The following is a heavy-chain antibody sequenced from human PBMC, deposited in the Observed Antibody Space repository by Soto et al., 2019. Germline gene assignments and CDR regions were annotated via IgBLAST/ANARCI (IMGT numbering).Heavy chain of an antibody. V-gene: IGHV4-61*01. J-gene: IGHJ5*02. CDR2: IYYSGST. D-gene: IGHD3-9*01. Sequence: SETLSLTCTVSGGSVSSGSYYWSWIRQPPGKGLEWIGYIYYSGSTNYNPSLKSRVTISVDTSKNQFSLKLSSVTAADTAVYYCARVTPDYDIFNWFDPWGQGTLVTVSS. CDR3: ARVTPDYDIFNWFDP. CDR1: GGSVSSGSYY.